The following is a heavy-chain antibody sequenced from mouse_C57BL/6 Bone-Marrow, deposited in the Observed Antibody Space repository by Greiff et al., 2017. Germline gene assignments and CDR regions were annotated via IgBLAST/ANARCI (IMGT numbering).Heavy chain of an antibody. CDR3: AANWDWYFDV. D-gene: IGHD4-1*01. Sequence: VQLQQSGPVLVKPGASVKMSCKASGYTFTDYYMNWVKQSHGKSLEWIGVINPYNGGTSYNQKFKGKATLPVDKSSSTSYMELNSLTSEDSAVYYCAANWDWYFDVWGTGTTVTVSS. CDR2: INPYNGGT. CDR1: GYTFTDYY. J-gene: IGHJ1*03. V-gene: IGHV1-19*01.